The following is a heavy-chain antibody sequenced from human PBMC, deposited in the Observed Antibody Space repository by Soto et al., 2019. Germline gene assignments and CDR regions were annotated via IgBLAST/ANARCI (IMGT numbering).Heavy chain of an antibody. J-gene: IGHJ6*02. Sequence: GGSLRLSCAASGFTFSSYAMSWVRQAPGKGLEWVSAISGSGGSTYYADSVKGRFTISRDNSKNTLYLQMNSLRAEYTSVYYCAKDRSPGRMSYYYGMDVWGQGTTVTVSS. V-gene: IGHV3-23*01. CDR2: ISGSGGST. D-gene: IGHD1-26*01. CDR1: GFTFSSYA. CDR3: AKDRSPGRMSYYYGMDV.